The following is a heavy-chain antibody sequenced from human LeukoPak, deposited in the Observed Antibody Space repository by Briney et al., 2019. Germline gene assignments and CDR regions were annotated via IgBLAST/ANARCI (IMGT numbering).Heavy chain of an antibody. CDR1: GVSISSFS. Sequence: SETLSLTCTVSGVSISSFSWSWIRQPPGKGLEWIGYIYYSGSTNYNPSLKSRVTISVDTSKNQFSLKLSSVTAADTAVYYCASGSIAAAGTSMGYWGQGTLVTVSS. V-gene: IGHV4-59*12. CDR2: IYYSGST. J-gene: IGHJ4*02. CDR3: ASGSIAAAGTSMGY. D-gene: IGHD6-13*01.